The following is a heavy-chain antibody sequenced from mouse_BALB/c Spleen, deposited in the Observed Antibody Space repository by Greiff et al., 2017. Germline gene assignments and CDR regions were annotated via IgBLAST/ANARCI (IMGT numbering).Heavy chain of an antibody. CDR1: GYSFTGYT. Sequence: VQLQQSGPELVKPGASMKISCKASGYSFTGYTMNWVKQSHGKNLEWIGLINPYNGGTSYNQKFKGKATLTVDKSSSTAYMELLSLTSEDSAVYYCARRGDYDYDVDGPLYYAMDYWGQGTSVTVSS. CDR2: INPYNGGT. D-gene: IGHD2-4*01. V-gene: IGHV1-18*01. CDR3: ARRGDYDYDVDGPLYYAMDY. J-gene: IGHJ4*01.